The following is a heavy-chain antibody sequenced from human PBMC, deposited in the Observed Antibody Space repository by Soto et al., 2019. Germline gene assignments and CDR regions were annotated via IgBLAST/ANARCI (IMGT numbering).Heavy chain of an antibody. V-gene: IGHV5-51*01. CDR1: GYSFTTHW. J-gene: IGHJ6*02. CDR2: IYPRDSDT. D-gene: IGHD1-1*01. CDR3: ARRRTGNPDDYYYAMDV. Sequence: PGESLKISCQGSGYSFTTHWIGWVRQMSGKGLEWMGIIYPRDSDTRYSPSFQGHVTFSVDKSISTAYLEWSSLEASDTAMYYCARRRTGNPDDYYYAMDVWGQGTTVTVSS.